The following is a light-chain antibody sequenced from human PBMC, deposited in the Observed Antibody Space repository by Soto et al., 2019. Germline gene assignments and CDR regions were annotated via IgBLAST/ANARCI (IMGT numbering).Light chain of an antibody. V-gene: IGKV1-5*01. Sequence: DIQMTQSPSTLSASVGDRVTITCRASQSISSWLAWYQQKPGKAAKLLIYDASNLESGVPSRFGGSGSATEVTLTISSLQPDDFASYYCQHRETFGQGTKVEIK. J-gene: IGKJ1*01. CDR3: QHRET. CDR2: DAS. CDR1: QSISSW.